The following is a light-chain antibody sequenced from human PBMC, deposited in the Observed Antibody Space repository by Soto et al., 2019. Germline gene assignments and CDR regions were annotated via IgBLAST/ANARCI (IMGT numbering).Light chain of an antibody. Sequence: EIVMTQSPATLSVSPGETATLSCRASQYVSNKVAWYQQKPGQAPSLLILGASTRATGIPARFSGSGSGTEFTLTISTLQSEDFAIYYCQHYNNWPPWTFGQGTKVDIK. CDR3: QHYNNWPPWT. J-gene: IGKJ1*01. V-gene: IGKV3-15*01. CDR2: GAS. CDR1: QYVSNK.